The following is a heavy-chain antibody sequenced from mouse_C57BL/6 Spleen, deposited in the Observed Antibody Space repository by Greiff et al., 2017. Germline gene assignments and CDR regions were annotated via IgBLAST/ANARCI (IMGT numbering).Heavy chain of an antibody. CDR2: INYDGSST. J-gene: IGHJ2*01. CDR3: ARVHGSYYFDY. D-gene: IGHD1-1*01. CDR1: GFTFSDYY. Sequence: EVQVVESEGGLVQPGSSMKLSCTASGFTFSDYYMAWVRQVPEKGLEWVANINYDGSSTYYLDSLKSRFIISRDNAKNILYLQMSSLKSEDTATYYCARVHGSYYFDYWGQGTTLTVSS. V-gene: IGHV5-16*01.